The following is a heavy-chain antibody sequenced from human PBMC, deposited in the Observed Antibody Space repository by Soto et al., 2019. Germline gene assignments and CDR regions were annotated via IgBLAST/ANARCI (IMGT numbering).Heavy chain of an antibody. D-gene: IGHD6-19*01. Sequence: LRLSCAASGFTFSSYAMHSVRQAPGKRLEWVAVISYDESNKYYADSVKGRFTISRDNSKNTLYLQMNSLRAEDTAVYYCARDRSGWSPPNHFDYWGQGTLVTVSS. CDR1: GFTFSSYA. J-gene: IGHJ4*02. CDR2: ISYDESNK. CDR3: ARDRSGWSPPNHFDY. V-gene: IGHV3-30-3*01.